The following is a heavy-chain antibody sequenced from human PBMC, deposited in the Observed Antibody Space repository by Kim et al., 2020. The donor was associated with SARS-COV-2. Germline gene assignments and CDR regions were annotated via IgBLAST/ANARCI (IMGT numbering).Heavy chain of an antibody. CDR3: TRIPVAGHFDI. J-gene: IGHJ4*02. CDR1: GYTFTTYP. V-gene: IGHV1-3*01. D-gene: IGHD2-21*01. Sequence: ASVKVSCKTSGYTFTTYPMDWVRQAPGQRLEWMGWINAGTGYTNYSQRLQGRVTINRDTSASTVYMELSSLRFEDTAVYYCTRIPVAGHFDIWGQGTLVTVSS. CDR2: INAGTGYT.